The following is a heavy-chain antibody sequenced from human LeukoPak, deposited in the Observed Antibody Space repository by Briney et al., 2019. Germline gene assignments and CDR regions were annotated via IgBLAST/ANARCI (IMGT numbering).Heavy chain of an antibody. D-gene: IGHD5-18*01. Sequence: PSGGSLRLSCAASGFTFSSNGMHWVRQAPGKGLEWVAIIWFDGSDKYYADSVKGRFTTSRDNSKNTLYLQMNSLRAEDTAVYYCATSGYSYGHYYYYYGMDVWGQGTTVTVSS. CDR2: IWFDGSDK. J-gene: IGHJ6*02. CDR1: GFTFSSNG. CDR3: ATSGYSYGHYYYYYGMDV. V-gene: IGHV3-33*01.